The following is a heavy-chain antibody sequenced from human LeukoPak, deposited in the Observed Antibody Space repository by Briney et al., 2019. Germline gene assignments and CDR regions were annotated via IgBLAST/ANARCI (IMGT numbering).Heavy chain of an antibody. V-gene: IGHV3-64*01. CDR2: ISSNEGST. D-gene: IGHD1-26*01. CDR1: GFTFSSYA. J-gene: IGHJ6*02. Sequence: GGSLRLSCAASGFTFSSYAMHWVRQAPGKGLEYVSAISSNEGSTYYANSVKGRFTISRDNSKNTLYLQMGSLRAEDMAVYYCARDNGGSYLTQEYGMDVWGQGTTVTVSS. CDR3: ARDNGGSYLTQEYGMDV.